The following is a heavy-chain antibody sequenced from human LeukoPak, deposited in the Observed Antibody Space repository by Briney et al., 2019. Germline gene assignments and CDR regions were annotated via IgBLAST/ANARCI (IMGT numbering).Heavy chain of an antibody. CDR2: INPNSGGT. Sequence: ASVKDSCKASGYTFTGYYMHWVRQAPGQGLEWMGRINPNSGGTNYAQKFQGRVTMTRGTSISTAYMELSRLRSDDTAVYYCARDLTPGTISGYWGQGTLVTVSS. V-gene: IGHV1-2*06. J-gene: IGHJ4*02. CDR3: ARDLTPGTISGY. D-gene: IGHD3-3*01. CDR1: GYTFTGYY.